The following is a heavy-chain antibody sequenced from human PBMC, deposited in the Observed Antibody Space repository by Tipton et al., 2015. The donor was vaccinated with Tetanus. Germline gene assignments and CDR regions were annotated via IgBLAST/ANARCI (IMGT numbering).Heavy chain of an antibody. V-gene: IGHV4-4*07. CDR1: GGSMDGFY. CDR2: IYRSGVT. CDR3: ARVLRYSTSGGWDDAFDI. D-gene: IGHD6-19*01. Sequence: TLSLTCTVSGGSMDGFYWSWIRQSAGKGLEWIGCIYRSGVTIYNPSLKSRVTMSMDMSRNQVSLTLTSVTLADTAIYYCARVLRYSTSGGWDDAFDIWGQGTLVTVSS. J-gene: IGHJ3*02.